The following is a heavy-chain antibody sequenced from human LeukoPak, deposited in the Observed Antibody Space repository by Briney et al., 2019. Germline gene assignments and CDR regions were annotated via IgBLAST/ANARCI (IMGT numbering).Heavy chain of an antibody. V-gene: IGHV1-2*02. Sequence: ASVKVSCKASVYTFTGYYMHWVRQAPGQGLEWMGWINPNSGGTNYAQKFRGRVTMTRNTSISTAYMELSSLRSEDTAVYYCARGSAVAPTPAYYMDVWGKGTTVTISS. CDR2: INPNSGGT. CDR3: ARGSAVAPTPAYYMDV. D-gene: IGHD6-19*01. CDR1: VYTFTGYY. J-gene: IGHJ6*03.